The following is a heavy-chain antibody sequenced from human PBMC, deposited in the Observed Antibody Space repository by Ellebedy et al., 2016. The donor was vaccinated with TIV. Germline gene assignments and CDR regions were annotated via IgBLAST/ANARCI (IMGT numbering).Heavy chain of an antibody. CDR3: TRWSSSPRMYGMDV. Sequence: GESLKISCTASGFIFGDYAMSWFRQAPGKGLEWVGFIKSKAYGGTTEYAASVKGRFTISRDDSKSSAYLQMNSLKTEDTAVYYCTRWSSSPRMYGMDVWGQGTTVTVSS. CDR1: GFIFGDYA. V-gene: IGHV3-49*03. D-gene: IGHD6-13*01. CDR2: IKSKAYGGTT. J-gene: IGHJ6*02.